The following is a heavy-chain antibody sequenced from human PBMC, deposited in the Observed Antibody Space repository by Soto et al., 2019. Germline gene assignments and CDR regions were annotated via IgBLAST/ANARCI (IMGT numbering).Heavy chain of an antibody. V-gene: IGHV3-30*18. CDR1: GFTFSSYA. Sequence: QVQLVESGGGVVQPGRSLRLSCAASGFTFSSYAVHWVRQAPGKGLEWVAVISYDGSNKYYADSVKGRFTISRDNSKNTLYLQMNSLRAEDTAVYYCAKSGRVVVVVAAPDYWGQGTLVTVSS. D-gene: IGHD2-15*01. CDR3: AKSGRVVVVVAAPDY. CDR2: ISYDGSNK. J-gene: IGHJ4*02.